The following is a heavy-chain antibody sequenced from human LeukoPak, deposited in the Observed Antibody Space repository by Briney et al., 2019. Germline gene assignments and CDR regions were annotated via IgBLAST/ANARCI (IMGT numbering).Heavy chain of an antibody. D-gene: IGHD6-19*01. CDR3: ARASSGWSHSNY. CDR1: GGSISTYY. Sequence: SETLSLTCTVSGGSISTYYWNWIRQPPGKGLEWIGYMYYGGTTNYNPSLKSRVTMSVDTSKNQFSLNLSSVTAADTAVYYCARASSGWSHSNYWGQGTLVTVSS. J-gene: IGHJ4*02. CDR2: MYYGGTT. V-gene: IGHV4-59*01.